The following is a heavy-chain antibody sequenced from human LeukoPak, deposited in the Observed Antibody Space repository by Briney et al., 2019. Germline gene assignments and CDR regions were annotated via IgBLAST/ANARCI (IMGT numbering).Heavy chain of an antibody. V-gene: IGHV4-34*01. CDR1: GGSFSGYY. D-gene: IGHD2-2*01. CDR2: INHSGST. J-gene: IGHJ5*02. Sequence: NASETLSLTCAVYGGSFSGYYWSWIRQPPGRGLEWIGEINHSGSTNYNPSLKSRVTISVDTSKNQSSLKLTSVTAADTAVYYCASRDCSSTSCHEGYNWFDPWGQGILVSVSS. CDR3: ASRDCSSTSCHEGYNWFDP.